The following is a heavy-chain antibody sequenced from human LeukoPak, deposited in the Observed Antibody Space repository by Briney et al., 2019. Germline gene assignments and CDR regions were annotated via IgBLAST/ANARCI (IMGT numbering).Heavy chain of an antibody. V-gene: IGHV1-69*04. J-gene: IGHJ4*02. CDR1: GGTFSSYA. Sequence: SVKVSCKASGGTFSSYAISWVRQAPGQGLEWMGRIIPILGIANYAQMFQGRVTITADKSTSTAYMELSSLRSEDTAVYYCAREESGYYYFDYWGQGTLVTVSS. CDR2: IIPILGIA. D-gene: IGHD5-12*01. CDR3: AREESGYYYFDY.